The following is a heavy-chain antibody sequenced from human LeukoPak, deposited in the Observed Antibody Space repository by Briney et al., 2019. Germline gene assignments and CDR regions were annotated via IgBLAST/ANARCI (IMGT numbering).Heavy chain of an antibody. CDR2: IYYSGST. CDR1: GGSISSYY. Sequence: SETLSLTCTVSGGSISSYYWSWIRQPPGKGLEWIGYIYYSGSTNYNPSLKSRVTISVDTSKNQFSLKLSSVTAADTAVYCCARDYRNNWFDPWGQGTLVTVSS. J-gene: IGHJ5*02. D-gene: IGHD1-26*01. V-gene: IGHV4-59*01. CDR3: ARDYRNNWFDP.